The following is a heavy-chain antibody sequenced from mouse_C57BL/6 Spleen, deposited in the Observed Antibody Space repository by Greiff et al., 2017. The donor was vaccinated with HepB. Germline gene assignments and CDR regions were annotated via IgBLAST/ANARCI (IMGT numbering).Heavy chain of an antibody. J-gene: IGHJ4*01. Sequence: QVQLKQSGAELVRPGASVTLSCKASGYTFTDYEMHWVKQTPVHGLEWIGAIDPETGGTAYNQKFKGKAILTADKSSSTAYMELRSLTSEDSAVYYCTRFGGSSYFYAMDYWGQGTSVTVSS. CDR3: TRFGGSSYFYAMDY. V-gene: IGHV1-15*01. CDR1: GYTFTDYE. D-gene: IGHD1-1*01. CDR2: IDPETGGT.